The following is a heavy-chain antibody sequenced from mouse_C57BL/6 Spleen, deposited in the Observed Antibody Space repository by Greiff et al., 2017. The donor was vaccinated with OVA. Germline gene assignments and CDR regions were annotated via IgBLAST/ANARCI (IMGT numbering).Heavy chain of an antibody. CDR1: GFTFSDYG. CDR3: AREGVIYQGDY. V-gene: IGHV5-17*01. J-gene: IGHJ2*01. CDR2: ISSGSSTM. Sequence: EVQLVESGGGLVKPGGSLKLSCAASGFTFSDYGMHWVRQAPEKGLEWVAYISSGSSTMYYADTVKGRFTITRDNAKNTLFLQTTSLRSEDTALYYCAREGVIYQGDYWGQGTTLTVSS. D-gene: IGHD1-3*01.